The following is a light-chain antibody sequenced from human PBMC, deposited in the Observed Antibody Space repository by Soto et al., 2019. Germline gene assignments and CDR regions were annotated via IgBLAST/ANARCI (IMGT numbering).Light chain of an antibody. J-gene: IGKJ2*01. CDR2: GAS. Sequence: EIVMTQSPATLSVSPGERATLSCRASRSVSRDLAWYQQKPGQAPRLLIYGASTRATGIPARFSGSGSGTEFTLNISSLQSEDFAVYYCQQYNNWPYTFGQGTKLEIK. V-gene: IGKV3-15*01. CDR3: QQYNNWPYT. CDR1: RSVSRD.